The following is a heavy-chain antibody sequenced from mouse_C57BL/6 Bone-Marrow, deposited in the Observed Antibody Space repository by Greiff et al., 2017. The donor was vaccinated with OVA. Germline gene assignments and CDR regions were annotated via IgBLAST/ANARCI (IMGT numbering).Heavy chain of an antibody. V-gene: IGHV5-4*03. CDR3: ARALPSRGFAY. CDR1: GFTFSSYA. CDR2: ISDGGSYT. J-gene: IGHJ3*01. Sequence: EVKLVESGGGLVKPGGSLKLSCAASGFTFSSYAMSWVRQTPEKRLEWVATISDGGSYTYYPDNVKGRFTISRDNAKSNLYLQMSHLKSEDTAMYYCARALPSRGFAYWGQGTLVTVSA.